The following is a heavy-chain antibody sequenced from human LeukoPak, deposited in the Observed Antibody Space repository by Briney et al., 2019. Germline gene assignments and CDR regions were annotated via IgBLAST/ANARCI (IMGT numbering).Heavy chain of an antibody. D-gene: IGHD5-18*01. CDR1: GFTFSSYN. V-gene: IGHV3-21*04. J-gene: IGHJ4*02. CDR3: ARERPNTAMGTFDY. CDR2: ISSSSTYI. Sequence: GGSLRLSCAASGFTFSSYNMNWVRQAPGKGLEWVSSISSSSTYIYYADSVKGRFTISRDNAKNSLYLQMYSLRAEDTAVYYCARERPNTAMGTFDYWGQGTLVTISS.